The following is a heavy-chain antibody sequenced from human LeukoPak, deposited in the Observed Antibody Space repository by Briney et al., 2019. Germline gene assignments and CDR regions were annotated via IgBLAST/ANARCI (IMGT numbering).Heavy chain of an antibody. CDR3: VKGSAAGRPYYFDY. D-gene: IGHD2-21*01. V-gene: IGHV3-23*01. J-gene: IGHJ4*02. CDR1: GFTFSNCA. CDR2: INSGGST. Sequence: GSLRLSCAASGFTFSNCAMSWVRQAPGKGLEWVSAINSGGSTYYADSVKGRFTSSTDNSKDTMYLQMNSLRAGDTAVYYCVKGSAAGRPYYFDYWGQGTLVTVSS.